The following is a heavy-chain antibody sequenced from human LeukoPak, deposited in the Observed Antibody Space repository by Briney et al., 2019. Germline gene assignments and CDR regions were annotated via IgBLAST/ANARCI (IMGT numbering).Heavy chain of an antibody. CDR3: ARTGYCSSTSCYTWFDP. CDR1: GYTFTSYA. J-gene: IGHJ5*02. V-gene: IGHV1-3*01. Sequence: ASVKVSCKASGYTFTSYAMHWVRQAPGQRLEWMGWINAGNGNTKYSQKFQGRVTITRDTSASTAYMELSSLRSEDTAVYYCARTGYCSSTSCYTWFDPWGQGTLVTVSS. D-gene: IGHD2-2*02. CDR2: INAGNGNT.